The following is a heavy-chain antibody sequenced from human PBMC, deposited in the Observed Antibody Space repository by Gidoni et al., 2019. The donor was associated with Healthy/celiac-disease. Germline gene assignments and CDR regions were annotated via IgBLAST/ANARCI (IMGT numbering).Heavy chain of an antibody. CDR1: GFTFSSYS. CDR3: ARDGRSPGIAAAEGLYGMDV. Sequence: EVQLVESGGGLVKPGGSLRLSCAASGFTFSSYSMNWVRQAPGKGLEWVSSISSSSSYIYYADSVKGRFTISRDNAKNSLYLQMNSLRAEDTAVYYCARDGRSPGIAAAEGLYGMDVWGQGTTVTVSS. D-gene: IGHD6-13*01. J-gene: IGHJ6*02. CDR2: ISSSSSYI. V-gene: IGHV3-21*01.